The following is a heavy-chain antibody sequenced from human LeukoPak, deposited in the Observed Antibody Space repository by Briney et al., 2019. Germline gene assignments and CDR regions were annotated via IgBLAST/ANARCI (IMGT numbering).Heavy chain of an antibody. D-gene: IGHD3-9*01. Sequence: GASVKVSCKASGGTFSSYAISWVRQAPGQGLEWMGGIIPIFGTANYAQKFQGRVTITADKSTSTAYMELSSLRSEDTAVYYCARAGTYYDILTGPRTLDYWGQGTLVTVSS. CDR3: ARAGTYYDILTGPRTLDY. V-gene: IGHV1-69*06. J-gene: IGHJ4*02. CDR2: IIPIFGTA. CDR1: GGTFSSYA.